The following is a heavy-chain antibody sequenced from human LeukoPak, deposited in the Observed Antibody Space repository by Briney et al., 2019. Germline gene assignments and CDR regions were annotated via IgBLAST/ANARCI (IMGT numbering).Heavy chain of an antibody. CDR2: ISAYNDNT. J-gene: IGHJ4*02. Sequence: ASVKVSCKASGYTFTSYGISWVRQPPGQGLEWMGWISAYNDNTNYTQKLQGRVTMTTDTSTSTAYMELRGLRSDDTAVYYCAWQWPTLPGFDYWGQGTLVTVSS. V-gene: IGHV1-18*01. CDR3: AWQWPTLPGFDY. CDR1: GYTFTSYG. D-gene: IGHD6-19*01.